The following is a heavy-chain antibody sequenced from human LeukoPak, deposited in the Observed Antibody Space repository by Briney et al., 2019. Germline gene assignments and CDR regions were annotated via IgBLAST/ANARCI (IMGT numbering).Heavy chain of an antibody. J-gene: IGHJ6*02. Sequence: SETLSLTCTVSGGSISSYYWSWIRQPPGKGLEWIGYIYYSGSTNYNPSLKGRVTISVDTSKNQFSLKLSSVTAADTAVYYCARDQPDGDYGMDVWGQGTTVTVSS. CDR2: IYYSGST. V-gene: IGHV4-59*12. CDR1: GGSISSYY. D-gene: IGHD4-17*01. CDR3: ARDQPDGDYGMDV.